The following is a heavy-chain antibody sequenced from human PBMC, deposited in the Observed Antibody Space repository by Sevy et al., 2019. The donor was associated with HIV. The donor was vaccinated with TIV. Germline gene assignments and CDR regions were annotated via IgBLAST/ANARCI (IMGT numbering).Heavy chain of an antibody. Sequence: GESLKISCKGSAYTFTSYWISWVRQMPGKGLEWMGRIDPSDSYTHYNPSFQGHVTISVDKSINTAYLQWSSLKASDTAMYYCARTGDSSGRDNCFDPWGQGTLVTVSS. V-gene: IGHV5-10-1*01. CDR3: ARTGDSSGRDNCFDP. J-gene: IGHJ5*02. CDR2: IDPSDSYT. D-gene: IGHD3-22*01. CDR1: AYTFTSYW.